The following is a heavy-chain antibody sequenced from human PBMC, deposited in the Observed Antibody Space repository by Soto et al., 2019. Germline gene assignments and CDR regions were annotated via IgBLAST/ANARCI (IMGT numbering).Heavy chain of an antibody. CDR2: INPKSGGT. D-gene: IGHD1-26*01. J-gene: IGHJ4*02. CDR3: ARDMEKGGGSAGFDY. Sequence: ASVKVSCKASGDTFTANYIHWVRQALGQGFEWMGWINPKSGGTEYPQKFQGRVTMTRDTSLSTVYMTLTRLTSDDTAVYYCARDMEKGGGSAGFDYWGQGTLVTVSS. V-gene: IGHV1-2*02. CDR1: GDTFTANY.